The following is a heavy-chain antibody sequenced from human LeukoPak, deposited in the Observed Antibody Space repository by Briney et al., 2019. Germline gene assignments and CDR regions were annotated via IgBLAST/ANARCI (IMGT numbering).Heavy chain of an antibody. V-gene: IGHV3-30-3*01. CDR3: ARDLTYGGNSGY. CDR1: GFTFSSYA. CDR2: ISYDGSNK. J-gene: IGHJ4*02. D-gene: IGHD4-23*01. Sequence: PGGSLRLSCAASGFTFSSYAMHWVRQAPGKGLEWVAVISYDGSNKYYADSVKGRFTISRDNSKNTLYLQMNSLRAKDTAVYYCARDLTYGGNSGYWGQGTLVTVSS.